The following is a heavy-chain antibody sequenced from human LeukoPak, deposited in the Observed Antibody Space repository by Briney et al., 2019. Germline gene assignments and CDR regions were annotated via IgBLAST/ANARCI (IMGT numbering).Heavy chain of an antibody. CDR1: GFTFSSYE. CDR3: AKDSLSNYYDSSGYFDY. Sequence: GGSLRLSCAASGFTFSSYEMNWVRQAPGKGLEWVSYISSSGSTIYYADSVKGRFTISRDNSKNTLYLQMNSLRAEDTAVYYCAKDSLSNYYDSSGYFDYWGQGTLVTVSS. D-gene: IGHD3-22*01. J-gene: IGHJ4*02. CDR2: ISSSGSTI. V-gene: IGHV3-48*03.